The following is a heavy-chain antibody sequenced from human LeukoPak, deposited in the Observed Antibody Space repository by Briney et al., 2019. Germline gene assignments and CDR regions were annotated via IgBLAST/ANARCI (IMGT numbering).Heavy chain of an antibody. CDR2: ISSSSSSI. Sequence: GGSLRLSCAASGFTFSSYIMNWVRQAPGKGLEWVSSISSSSSSIYYADSVQGRFTISRDNAKDSLYLQMNSLRADDTAIYYCARELVTSSYWGQGTLVTVSS. J-gene: IGHJ4*02. V-gene: IGHV3-21*01. CDR1: GFTFSSYI. D-gene: IGHD4-23*01. CDR3: ARELVTSSY.